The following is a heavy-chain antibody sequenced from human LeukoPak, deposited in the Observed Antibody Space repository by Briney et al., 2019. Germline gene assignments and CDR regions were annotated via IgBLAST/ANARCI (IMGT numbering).Heavy chain of an antibody. D-gene: IGHD7-27*01. J-gene: IGHJ4*02. V-gene: IGHV3-7*01. Sequence: PGGSLRLSCEGSGFTFSNYWMGWVRQAPGKGLQWVANIKTDGSEKYYVDSVKGRFTISRDNAKNSLYLQMNSLRAEDTAVYYCARDPNWGYFDYWGQGTLVTVSS. CDR2: IKTDGSEK. CDR1: GFTFSNYW. CDR3: ARDPNWGYFDY.